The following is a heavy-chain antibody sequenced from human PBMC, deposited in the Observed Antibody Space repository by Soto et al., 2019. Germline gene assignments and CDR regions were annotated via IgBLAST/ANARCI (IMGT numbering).Heavy chain of an antibody. CDR1: GLTFSSYG. CDR2: IWYDGSNK. D-gene: IGHD3-16*01. J-gene: IGHJ6*02. V-gene: IGHV3-33*01. Sequence: QVQLVESGGGVVQPGRSLRLSCAASGLTFSSYGMHWVRQAPGKGLEWVAVIWYDGSNKYYADSVKGRFTISRDNSKNTLYLQMNSLRAEDTAVYYCARGGPGASPVMDVWGQGTTVTVSS. CDR3: ARGGPGASPVMDV.